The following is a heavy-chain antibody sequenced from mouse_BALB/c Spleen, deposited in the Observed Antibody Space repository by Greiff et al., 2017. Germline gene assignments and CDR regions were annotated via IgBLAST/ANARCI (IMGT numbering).Heavy chain of an antibody. CDR1: GYSITSDYA. CDR3: ARRLRRGYYAMDY. V-gene: IGHV3-2*02. J-gene: IGHJ4*01. D-gene: IGHD2-2*01. Sequence: EVKLMESGPGLVKPSQSLSLTCTVTGYSITSDYAWNWIRQFPGNKLEWMGYISYSGSTSYNPSLKSRISITRDTSKNQFFLQLNSVTTEDTATYYCARRLRRGYYAMDYWGQGTSVTVSS. CDR2: ISYSGST.